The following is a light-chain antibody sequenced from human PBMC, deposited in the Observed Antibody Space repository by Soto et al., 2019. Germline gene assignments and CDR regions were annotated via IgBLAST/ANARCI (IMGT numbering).Light chain of an antibody. Sequence: EIVLTQSPGTLSLSPGERATLSCRASQSVTSNYLAWYQQKPGQAPRLLIYAASRSAPGIPARFSASGSGTDFTLTISRLVPEDFAVYFCQQYGTSPPWTFGQGAKVDIK. V-gene: IGKV3-20*01. J-gene: IGKJ1*01. CDR3: QQYGTSPPWT. CDR2: AAS. CDR1: QSVTSNY.